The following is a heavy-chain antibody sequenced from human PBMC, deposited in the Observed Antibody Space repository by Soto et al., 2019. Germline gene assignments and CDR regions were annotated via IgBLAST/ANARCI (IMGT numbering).Heavy chain of an antibody. D-gene: IGHD3-16*01. Sequence: GGSLRLSCEASEFTFATYSINWVRQAPGKGLEWVSSISGSGTVISYADSVKGRFTISRDNAKNSVYLQMNSLRAEDTAVYYCARTLTEKVTFYYHYGMDVWGQGTTVTVSS. CDR3: ARTLTEKVTFYYHYGMDV. J-gene: IGHJ6*02. V-gene: IGHV3-21*01. CDR1: EFTFATYS. CDR2: ISGSGTVI.